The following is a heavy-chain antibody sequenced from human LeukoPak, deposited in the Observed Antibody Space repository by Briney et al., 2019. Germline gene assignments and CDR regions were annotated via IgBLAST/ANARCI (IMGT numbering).Heavy chain of an antibody. D-gene: IGHD6-19*01. Sequence: GGSLRLSCAASGFTLSSYSMNWVRQAPGKGLEWVSSISSSSSYIYYADSVKGRFTISRDNSKNTLYLQMNSLRAEDTAVYYCAKDRESSGWYYFDYWGQGTLVTVSS. J-gene: IGHJ4*02. CDR1: GFTLSSYS. CDR2: ISSSSSYI. CDR3: AKDRESSGWYYFDY. V-gene: IGHV3-21*04.